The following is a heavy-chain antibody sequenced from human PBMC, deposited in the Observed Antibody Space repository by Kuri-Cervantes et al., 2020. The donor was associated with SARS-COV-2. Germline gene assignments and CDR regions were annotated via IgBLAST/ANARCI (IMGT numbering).Heavy chain of an antibody. Sequence: SETLSLTCPVYGGSISSYYWSWIRQPAGKGLEWIGRIHVNGRSNYNPYPKRRVTMSVDASKNHFSLKLRSVTAADTAVYYCARTGNSGWPGSHWFDPWGQGTLVTVSS. J-gene: IGHJ5*02. V-gene: IGHV4-4*07. D-gene: IGHD6-25*01. CDR3: ARTGNSGWPGSHWFDP. CDR1: GGSISSYY. CDR2: IHVNGRS.